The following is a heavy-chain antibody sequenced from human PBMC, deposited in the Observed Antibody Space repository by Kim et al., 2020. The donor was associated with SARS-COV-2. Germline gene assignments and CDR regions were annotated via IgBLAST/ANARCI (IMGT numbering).Heavy chain of an antibody. CDR3: VVTQTDIVVVPAAMLGWFFP. CDR1: GYSFTSYW. CDR2: IYPGDSDT. Sequence: GESLKISCKGSGYSFTSYWIGWVRQMPGKGLEWMGIIYPGDSDTRYSPSFQGQVTISADKSISTAYLQWSSLKASDTAMYYCVVTQTDIVVVPAAMLGWFFPWGQGTLVTVSS. J-gene: IGHJ5*02. D-gene: IGHD2-2*01. V-gene: IGHV5-51*01.